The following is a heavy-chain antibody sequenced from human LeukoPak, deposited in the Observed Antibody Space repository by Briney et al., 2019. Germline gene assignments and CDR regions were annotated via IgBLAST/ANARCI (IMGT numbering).Heavy chain of an antibody. Sequence: GSPSLSCAASGFTFSSYSMNWVRQAPGKGLEWVSSISSSSSYIYYADSVKGRFTISGDNAKNSLYLQMNSLRAEDTAVYYCARVREWELRYDAFDIWGQGTMVTVSS. J-gene: IGHJ3*02. CDR1: GFTFSSYS. CDR2: ISSSSSYI. D-gene: IGHD1-26*01. CDR3: ARVREWELRYDAFDI. V-gene: IGHV3-21*01.